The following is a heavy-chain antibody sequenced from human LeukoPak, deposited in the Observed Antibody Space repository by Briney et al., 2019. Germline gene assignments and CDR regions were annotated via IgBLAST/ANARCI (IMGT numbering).Heavy chain of an antibody. V-gene: IGHV3-23*01. CDR1: GFTFSYYG. CDR3: AKAPVTTCRGAYCYPFDY. D-gene: IGHD2-21*01. CDR2: ISGSGGST. J-gene: IGHJ4*02. Sequence: GGTLRLSCAASGFTFSYYGMNWVRQAPGKGLEWVSGISGSGGSTYYADSVKGRFTISRDSSKNTLFLQMNRLRPEDAAVYYCAKAPVTTCRGAYCYPFDYWGQGTLVTVSS.